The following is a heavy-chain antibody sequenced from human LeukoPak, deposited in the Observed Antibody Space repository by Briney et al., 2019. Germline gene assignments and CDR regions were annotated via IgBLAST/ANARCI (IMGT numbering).Heavy chain of an antibody. CDR1: TSR. Sequence: ASVKVSCKATSRISWVRQAPGRGLEWMGWIGTYGGDTYYAQKFQGRITVTTDTSTSTVYMELRNLRSDDTAVYYCDDSGYNRDFDSWGQGTLVTVSS. V-gene: IGHV1-18*01. CDR2: IGTYGGDT. CDR3: DDSGYNRDFDS. J-gene: IGHJ5*01. D-gene: IGHD3-22*01.